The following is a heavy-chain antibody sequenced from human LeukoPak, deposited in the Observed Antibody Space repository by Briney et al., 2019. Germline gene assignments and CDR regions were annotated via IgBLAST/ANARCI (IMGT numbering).Heavy chain of an antibody. J-gene: IGHJ4*02. CDR3: ARGRVHFDY. D-gene: IGHD3-10*01. Sequence: SETLSLTCTVSGGSISGNNHYWGWIRQPPGKGLEWIGTIYFSGSTSYNPFLKSRVTISVDTSKNQFSLKLSSVTAADTAVYYCARGRVHFDYWGQGTLVTVSS. V-gene: IGHV4-39*01. CDR1: GGSISGNNHY. CDR2: IYFSGST.